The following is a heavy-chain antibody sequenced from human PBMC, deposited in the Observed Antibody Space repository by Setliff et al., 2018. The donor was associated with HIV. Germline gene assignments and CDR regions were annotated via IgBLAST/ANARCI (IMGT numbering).Heavy chain of an antibody. CDR3: ARDPASDNSATPYYFDY. V-gene: IGHV1-69*13. Sequence: SVKVSCKASGGTFSTYAISWVRQAPGQGLEWMGGIIPIFGTANYDQRFQGRVTITADETTSTAYMELSSLRSEDTAVYFCARDPASDNSATPYYFDYWGQGTLVTVSS. J-gene: IGHJ4*02. CDR2: IIPIFGTA. D-gene: IGHD2-21*01. CDR1: GGTFSTYA.